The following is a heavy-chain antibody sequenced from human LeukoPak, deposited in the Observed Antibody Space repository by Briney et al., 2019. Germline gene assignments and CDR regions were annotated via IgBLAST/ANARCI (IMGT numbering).Heavy chain of an antibody. D-gene: IGHD6-13*01. CDR2: INPSGGST. J-gene: IGHJ4*02. CDR3: ARAGIAAAGTVDY. Sequence: ASVKVSCKASGYTFTNYYMHWVRQAPGQGLEWMGIINPSGGSTSYAQKFQGRVTVTRDTSTSTVYVELNSLRSEDTAVYYCARAGIAAAGTVDYWGQGTLVTVSS. CDR1: GYTFTNYY. V-gene: IGHV1-46*01.